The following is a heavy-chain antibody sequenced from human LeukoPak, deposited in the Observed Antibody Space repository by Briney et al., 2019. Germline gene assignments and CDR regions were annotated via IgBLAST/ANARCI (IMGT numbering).Heavy chain of an antibody. D-gene: IGHD2-15*01. Sequence: PGESLKISCKGSGYSFTNYWIGWVRQMPGKGLEWMGIVNPRDSDTRYSPSFQGQVTISADKSISTAYLQWSSLKASDTAMYYCARWGGYCSGGNCYPLYYFDYWGQGTLATVSS. CDR3: ARWGGYCSGGNCYPLYYFDY. CDR2: VNPRDSDT. CDR1: GYSFTNYW. J-gene: IGHJ4*02. V-gene: IGHV5-51*01.